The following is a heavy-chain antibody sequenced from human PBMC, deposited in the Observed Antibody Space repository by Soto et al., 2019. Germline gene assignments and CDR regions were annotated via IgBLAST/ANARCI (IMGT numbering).Heavy chain of an antibody. CDR1: GYTFTTFG. CDR3: SAGITLVRGVMSYGMDV. J-gene: IGHJ6*02. D-gene: IGHD3-10*01. V-gene: IGHV1-18*01. CDR2: IAPYNGVT. Sequence: QVPLVQSGAEVKEPGASVKVSCKASGYTFTTFGITWVRQSPGQGLEWMGWIAPYNGVTNYAQSFQDRFTMTTDTSTRTGYMELRRLRYDDTAVYYCSAGITLVRGVMSYGMDVWGQGTTVTVSS.